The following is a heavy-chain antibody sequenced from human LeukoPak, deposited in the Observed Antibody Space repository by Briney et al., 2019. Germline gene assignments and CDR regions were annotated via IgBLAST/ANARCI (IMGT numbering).Heavy chain of an antibody. V-gene: IGHV3-23*01. D-gene: IGHD3-22*01. Sequence: GGSLRLSCAASGFTFSNYAMSWVRQAPGKGLEWVSAISGSGGSTYYADSVKGRFTISRDNSKNTLYLQMNSLRAEDTAVYYCAKDQPNYYDSSGYPLYWGQGTLVTVSS. CDR2: ISGSGGST. CDR3: AKDQPNYYDSSGYPLY. J-gene: IGHJ4*02. CDR1: GFTFSNYA.